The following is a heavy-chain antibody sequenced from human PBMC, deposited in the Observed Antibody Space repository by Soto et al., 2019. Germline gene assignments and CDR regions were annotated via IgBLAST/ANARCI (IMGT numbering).Heavy chain of an antibody. J-gene: IGHJ4*02. CDR1: GGTFSSYT. V-gene: IGHV1-69*02. CDR3: ARGQLGSGNQDNY. D-gene: IGHD3-10*01. CDR2: IIPILGIA. Sequence: QVQLVQSGAEVKKPGSSVKVSCKAYGGTFSSYTISWVRQAPGQGLEWMGRIIPILGIANYAQKFQGRVTITADKSTSTAYMELSSLRSEDTAVYYCARGQLGSGNQDNYWGQGTLVTVSS.